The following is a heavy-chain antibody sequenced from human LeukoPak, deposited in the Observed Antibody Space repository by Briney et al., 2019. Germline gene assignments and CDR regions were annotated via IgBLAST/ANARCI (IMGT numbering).Heavy chain of an antibody. CDR3: ASSPSWNGSWSEPFDY. CDR2: IIPIFGTA. V-gene: IGHV1-69*13. CDR1: GGTFSSYA. D-gene: IGHD2-15*01. J-gene: IGHJ4*02. Sequence: GASVKVYCKASGGTFSSYAISWVRQAPGQGLEWMGGIIPIFGTANYAQKFQGRVTITADESTSTADMELSSLRSEDTAVYYCASSPSWNGSWSEPFDYWGQGTLVTVSS.